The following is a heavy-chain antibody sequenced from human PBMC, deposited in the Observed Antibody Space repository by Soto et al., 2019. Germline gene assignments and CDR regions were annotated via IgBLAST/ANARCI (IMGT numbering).Heavy chain of an antibody. J-gene: IGHJ6*03. Sequence: QVQLQQWGAGLLKPSETLSLTCAVYGGSFSGYYWSWIRQPPGKGLEGIGEINHSGSTNYNPSLKSRVTMSVYTSKNQFSLKLSSVTAADTAVYYCARRGPELLWFGELLSSSYYYMDVWGKGTTVTVSS. V-gene: IGHV4-34*01. CDR3: ARRGPELLWFGELLSSSYYYMDV. D-gene: IGHD3-10*01. CDR2: INHSGST. CDR1: GGSFSGYY.